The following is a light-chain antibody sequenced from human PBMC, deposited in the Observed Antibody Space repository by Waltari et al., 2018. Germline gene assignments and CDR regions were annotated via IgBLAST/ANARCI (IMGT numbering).Light chain of an antibody. CDR3: QQYNSYPIT. CDR2: QAS. CDR1: QTIVGW. V-gene: IGKV1-5*03. Sequence: DIQMTQSPSTLAASVGDRVTINCRASQTIVGWLAWYQQNPGKAPKLLIYQASSLESGVPSRFSGSGSGTEFTLTISSLQPDDFATYYCQQYNSYPITFGQGTRLEIK. J-gene: IGKJ5*01.